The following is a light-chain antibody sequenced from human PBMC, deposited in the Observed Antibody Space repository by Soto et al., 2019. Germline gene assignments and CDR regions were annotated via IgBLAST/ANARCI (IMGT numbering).Light chain of an antibody. J-gene: IGKJ1*01. Sequence: DIVMTQSPDSLSVSLGERATINCKSSQSVAYTSNKKTYVAWYQQKAGQPPKLLLYWSSTRASGVPGRFSGSGSGTDFTLTISSLRAEDVAVYYCQQYYSPLWTFGQGTKVDIK. CDR3: QQYYSPLWT. CDR1: QSVAYTSNKKTY. CDR2: WSS. V-gene: IGKV4-1*01.